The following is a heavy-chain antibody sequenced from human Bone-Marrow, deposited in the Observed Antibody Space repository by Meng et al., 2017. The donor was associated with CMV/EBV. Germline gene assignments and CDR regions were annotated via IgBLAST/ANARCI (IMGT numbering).Heavy chain of an antibody. V-gene: IGHV1-46*01. CDR3: ARDCSGGSCYPEY. CDR1: GYTFTSYY. D-gene: IGHD2-15*01. Sequence: CKDSGYTFTSYYMHWVRQAPGQGLEWMGIINPSGGSTSYAQKFQGRVTMTRDTSTSTVYMELSSLRSEDTAVYYCARDCSGGSCYPEYWGQGTLVTVSS. CDR2: INPSGGST. J-gene: IGHJ4*02.